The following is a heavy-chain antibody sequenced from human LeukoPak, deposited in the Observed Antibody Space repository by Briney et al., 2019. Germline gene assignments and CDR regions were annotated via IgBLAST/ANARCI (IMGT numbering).Heavy chain of an antibody. CDR1: GFTFSSYA. V-gene: IGHV3-23*01. D-gene: IGHD6-13*01. J-gene: IGHJ3*02. Sequence: GGSLRLSCAASGFTFSSYAMSWVRQAPGKGLEWVSALSGSGGTTYYADSVKGRFTISRDTSKNTLYLQMNSLRAEDTAVYYCAKDRSSSWYEKAFDIWGQGTVVTVSS. CDR2: LSGSGGTT. CDR3: AKDRSSSWYEKAFDI.